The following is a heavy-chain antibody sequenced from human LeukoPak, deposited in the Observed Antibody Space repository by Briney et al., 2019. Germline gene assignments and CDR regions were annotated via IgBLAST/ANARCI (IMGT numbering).Heavy chain of an antibody. Sequence: GGSLRLSCAASGFTFSSYSMNWVRQAPGKGLEWVSSISSSSSYICYADSVKGRFTISRDNAKNSLYLQMNSLRAEDTAVYYCASYGYSGYDPATFDYWGQGTLVTVSS. CDR2: ISSSSSYI. J-gene: IGHJ4*02. CDR1: GFTFSSYS. D-gene: IGHD5-12*01. V-gene: IGHV3-21*01. CDR3: ASYGYSGYDPATFDY.